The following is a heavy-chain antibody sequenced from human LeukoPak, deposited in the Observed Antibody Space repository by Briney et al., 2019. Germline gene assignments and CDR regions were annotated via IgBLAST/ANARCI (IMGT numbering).Heavy chain of an antibody. Sequence: ASVKVSCKASGYTFTSYDINWVRQATGQGLEWMGWMNPNSGNTGYAQKFQGRVTMTRNTSISTAYMELSSLRSEDTAVYYCSYSSSLQYYYYYGMDVWGQGTTVTVSS. V-gene: IGHV1-8*01. CDR3: SYSSSLQYYYYYGMDV. CDR2: MNPNSGNT. D-gene: IGHD6-6*01. CDR1: GYTFTSYD. J-gene: IGHJ6*02.